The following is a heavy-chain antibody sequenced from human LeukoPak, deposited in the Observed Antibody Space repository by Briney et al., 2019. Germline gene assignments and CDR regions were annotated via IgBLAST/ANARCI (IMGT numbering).Heavy chain of an antibody. Sequence: GGSLRLSCAASGFTFSSYEMNWVRQAPGKGLEWVSYISSSRSTIYYADSVKGRFTISRDNAKNSLYLQMNSLRAEDTAVYYRARPGDGMDVWGKGTTVTVSS. CDR1: GFTFSSYE. J-gene: IGHJ6*04. CDR3: ARPGDGMDV. CDR2: ISSSRSTI. V-gene: IGHV3-48*03.